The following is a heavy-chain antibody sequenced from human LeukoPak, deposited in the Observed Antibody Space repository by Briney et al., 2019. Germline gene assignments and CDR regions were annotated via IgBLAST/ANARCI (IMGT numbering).Heavy chain of an antibody. CDR3: ARGRFLDAFDI. V-gene: IGHV4-59*01. CDR1: GGSISSYY. D-gene: IGHD3-3*01. CDR2: IYYSGST. J-gene: IGHJ3*02. Sequence: SETMSLTCSVSGGSISSYYWSWIRQPPGKGLEWIGYIYYSGSTKYKPSLKSRVTISVDTSKNQFSLKLSSVTAAVTAVYYCARGRFLDAFDIWGQGTMVTVSS.